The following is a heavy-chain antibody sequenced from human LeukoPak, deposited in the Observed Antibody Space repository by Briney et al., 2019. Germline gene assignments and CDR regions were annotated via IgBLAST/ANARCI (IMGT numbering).Heavy chain of an antibody. CDR1: GGSLSINY. Sequence: SETLSLTFTVSGGSLSINYWSWIRQPAGKGLEWIGRIYSSGSTNYNPSLKSRVTMSVDTSTNQFSLKLTSVTAADTAVYYCAKAGRGVTAIDYWGQGTLVTVSS. J-gene: IGHJ4*02. CDR2: IYSSGST. CDR3: AKAGRGVTAIDY. V-gene: IGHV4-4*07. D-gene: IGHD2-21*02.